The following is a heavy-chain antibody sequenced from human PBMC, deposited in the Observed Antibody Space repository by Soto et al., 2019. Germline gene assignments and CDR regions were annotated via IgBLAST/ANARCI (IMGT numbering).Heavy chain of an antibody. CDR1: GFTFTSSA. J-gene: IGHJ1*01. CDR2: IVVGSGNT. V-gene: IGHV1-58*01. CDR3: ASADIAAAGYFHH. D-gene: IGHD6-13*01. Sequence: SVKVSCKASGFTFTSSAVQWVRQARGQRLEWIGWIVVGSGNTNYAQKFQERVTITRDMSTSTAYMELSSLRSEDTAVYYCASADIAAAGYFHHWGQGTLVTVSS.